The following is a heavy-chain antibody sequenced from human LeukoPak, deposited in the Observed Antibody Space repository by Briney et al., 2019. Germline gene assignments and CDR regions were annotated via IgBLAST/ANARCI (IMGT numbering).Heavy chain of an antibody. CDR1: GFTFSSYS. D-gene: IGHD6-6*01. Sequence: GGSLRLSCAASGFTFSSYSMNWVGQAPGKGLEWVSSISSSSSYIYYADSVKGRFTISRDNAKNSLYLQMNSLRAEDTAVYYCARGVAALSGDYWGQGTLVTVSS. CDR3: ARGVAALSGDY. V-gene: IGHV3-21*01. CDR2: ISSSSSYI. J-gene: IGHJ4*02.